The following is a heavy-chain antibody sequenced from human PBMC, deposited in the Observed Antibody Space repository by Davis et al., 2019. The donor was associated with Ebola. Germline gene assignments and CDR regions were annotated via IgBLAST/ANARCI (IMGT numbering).Heavy chain of an antibody. D-gene: IGHD6-19*01. V-gene: IGHV5-51*01. J-gene: IGHJ4*02. CDR3: ASTPYGGWFYYFDY. Sequence: KVSCKASGYIFTSYGISWVRQMPGKGLEWMGIIYPGDSDTRYSPSFQGHVTISADKSISTAYLQWSSLKASDTAMYYCASTPYGGWFYYFDYWGQGTLVTVSS. CDR1: GYIFTSYG. CDR2: IYPGDSDT.